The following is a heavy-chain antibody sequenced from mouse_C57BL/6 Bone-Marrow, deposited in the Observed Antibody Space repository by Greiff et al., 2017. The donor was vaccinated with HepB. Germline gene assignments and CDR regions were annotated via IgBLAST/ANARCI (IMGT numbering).Heavy chain of an antibody. CDR3: TRGSGSSPNWYFDV. J-gene: IGHJ1*03. CDR2: ISSGGDYI. CDR1: GFTFSSYA. Sequence: EVQGVESGEGLVKPGGSLKLSCAASGFTFSSYAMSWVRQTPEKRLEWVAYISSGGDYIYYADTVKGRFTISRDNARNTLYLQMSRLKSEDTAMYYCTRGSGSSPNWYFDVWGTGTTVTVSS. V-gene: IGHV5-9-1*02. D-gene: IGHD1-1*01.